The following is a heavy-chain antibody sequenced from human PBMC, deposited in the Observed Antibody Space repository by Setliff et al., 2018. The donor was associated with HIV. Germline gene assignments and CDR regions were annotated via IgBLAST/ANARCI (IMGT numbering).Heavy chain of an antibody. CDR1: GFTFSSYA. J-gene: IGHJ4*02. D-gene: IGHD2-2*01. Sequence: GGSLRLSCAASGFTFSSYAMSWVRQAPGKGLEWVSALSGSDDYTKYADSLKGRFTISRDTSKNTLYLQMNSLRAEDTAVYYCARRAYCSSTTCFDNWGQGTLVTVSS. V-gene: IGHV3-23*01. CDR3: ARRAYCSSTTCFDN. CDR2: LSGSDDYT.